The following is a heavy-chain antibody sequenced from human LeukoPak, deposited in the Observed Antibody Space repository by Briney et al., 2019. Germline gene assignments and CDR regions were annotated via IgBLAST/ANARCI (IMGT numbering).Heavy chain of an antibody. CDR3: ARELGSSGYYYYFDY. Sequence: SQTLSLTCAISVDSVSGNSAAWNWIRQSPSRGLEWLGRTYYRSKWYNAYAVSVKSRITINTDTSKNQLSLQLNSVTPEDTAVYFCARELGSSGYYYYFDYWGQGTLVTVSS. V-gene: IGHV6-1*01. D-gene: IGHD3-22*01. J-gene: IGHJ4*02. CDR1: VDSVSGNSAA. CDR2: TYYRSKWYN.